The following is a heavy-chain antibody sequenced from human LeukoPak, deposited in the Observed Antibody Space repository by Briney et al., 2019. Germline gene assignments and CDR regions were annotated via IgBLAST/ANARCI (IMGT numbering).Heavy chain of an antibody. CDR3: ARDGFYYGSGNSDGGYFDY. CDR2: IYISGST. J-gene: IGHJ4*02. V-gene: IGHV4-4*07. Sequence: PSETLSLTCTVSGGSISSYYWSWIRQPAGKGLEWIGRIYISGSTNYNPSLKSRVTMSVDTSKNQFSLKLSSVTAADTAVYYCARDGFYYGSGNSDGGYFDYWGQGTLVTVSS. D-gene: IGHD3-10*01. CDR1: GGSISSYY.